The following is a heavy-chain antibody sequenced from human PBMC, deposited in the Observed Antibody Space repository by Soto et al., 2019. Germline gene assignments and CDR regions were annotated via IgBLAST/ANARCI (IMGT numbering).Heavy chain of an antibody. D-gene: IGHD3-22*01. V-gene: IGHV3-23*01. Sequence: EVQLFESGGGLVQPGGSLRLTCVGSGFTFRNQDMRWVRQAPGKGLEWVSGISGRGGVTYYADSVKGRFTISRDNSKNTLYLQMNNLRANDTAVYYCAKDRQFRSYYESAGHYNDWGQGTLVTVSS. CDR2: ISGRGGVT. CDR3: AKDRQFRSYYESAGHYND. J-gene: IGHJ4*02. CDR1: GFTFRNQD.